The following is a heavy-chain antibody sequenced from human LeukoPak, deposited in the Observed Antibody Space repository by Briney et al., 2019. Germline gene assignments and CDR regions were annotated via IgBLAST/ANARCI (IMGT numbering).Heavy chain of an antibody. CDR3: ARVLSGRGSLYSYYYYMDV. D-gene: IGHD3-10*01. CDR2: ISYGGSNK. CDR1: GFTFSNYA. J-gene: IGHJ6*03. Sequence: PGGSLRLSCVASGFTFSNYAVHWVRQAPGKGLEWVAVISYGGSNKYYADSVKGRFTISRDISKNTLYLQMNSLRAEDTAVYYCARVLSGRGSLYSYYYYMDVWGKGTTVTISS. V-gene: IGHV3-30*14.